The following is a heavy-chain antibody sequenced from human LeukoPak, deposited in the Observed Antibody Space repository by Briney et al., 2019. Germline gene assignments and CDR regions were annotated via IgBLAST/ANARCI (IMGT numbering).Heavy chain of an antibody. CDR1: GFTFSSYS. CDR2: ISSSSSYI. D-gene: IGHD5-24*01. J-gene: IGHJ6*03. Sequence: PGGSLRLSCAASGFTFSSYSMNWVRQAPGKGLEWVSSISSSSSYIYYADSVKGRFTISRDNAKNSLYLQMNSLRAEDTAVYYCARGKYLEGVATIRDYYYYYMDVWGKGTTVTVSS. CDR3: ARGKYLEGVATIRDYYYYYMDV. V-gene: IGHV3-21*01.